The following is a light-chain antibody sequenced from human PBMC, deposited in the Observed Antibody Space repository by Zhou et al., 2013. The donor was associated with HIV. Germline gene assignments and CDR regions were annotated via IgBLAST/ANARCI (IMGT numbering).Light chain of an antibody. V-gene: IGKV3-11*01. CDR2: DAS. CDR3: QQRSNWPPGAT. J-gene: IGKJ5*01. Sequence: EVVLTQSPATLSLSPGERATLSCRASQGIVNYLAWYQQKPGQAPRLLIYDASKRAPGIPDRFSGSGSATDFTLTISSLEPEDFAVYYCQQRSNWPPGATFGQGTRLEIK. CDR1: QGIVNY.